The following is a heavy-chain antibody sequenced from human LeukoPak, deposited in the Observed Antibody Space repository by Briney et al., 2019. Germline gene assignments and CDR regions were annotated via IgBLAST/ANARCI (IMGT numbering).Heavy chain of an antibody. Sequence: QSGGSLRLSCEASGFTFSSHGMHWVRQAPGKGLEWVAVIWYDGSYEYYADSVKGRFTISRDNSNSTLYLQMNSLRAEDTAVYYCARDKSTSCYYFDYWGQRALVTVSS. CDR3: ARDKSTSCYYFDY. CDR2: IWYDGSYE. V-gene: IGHV3-33*08. CDR1: GFTFSSHG. D-gene: IGHD2-2*01. J-gene: IGHJ4*02.